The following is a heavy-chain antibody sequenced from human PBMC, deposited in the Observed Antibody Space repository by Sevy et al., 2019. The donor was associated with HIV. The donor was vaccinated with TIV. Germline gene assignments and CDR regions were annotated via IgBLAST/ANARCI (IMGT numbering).Heavy chain of an antibody. CDR2: MNPNSGGR. D-gene: IGHD3-22*01. CDR1: GYTFTSYD. Sequence: ASVKVSCKASGYTFTSYDINWVRQATGQGLEWMGWMNPNSGGRGYAQKFQGRVTMTRDTSISTAYMELGSLRSEDTAVYYCARGYYYDGNGDDAFDIWGQGTMVTVSS. J-gene: IGHJ3*02. V-gene: IGHV1-8*01. CDR3: ARGYYYDGNGDDAFDI.